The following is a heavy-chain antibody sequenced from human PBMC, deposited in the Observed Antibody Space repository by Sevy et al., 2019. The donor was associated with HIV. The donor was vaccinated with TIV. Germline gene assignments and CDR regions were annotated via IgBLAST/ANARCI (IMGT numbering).Heavy chain of an antibody. V-gene: IGHV3-23*01. CDR3: SREGCSKPHDY. Sequence: GGSLRLSCLASGFTFSKYSMSWVRQTPGKGLEWVSTLSFACGRINYADSVKGRFTMSRDDSRNTFYLQMDSLRAEDTAIYYCSREGCSKPHDYWGQGTLVTVSS. D-gene: IGHD2-2*01. CDR2: LSFACGRI. J-gene: IGHJ4*02. CDR1: GFTFSKYS.